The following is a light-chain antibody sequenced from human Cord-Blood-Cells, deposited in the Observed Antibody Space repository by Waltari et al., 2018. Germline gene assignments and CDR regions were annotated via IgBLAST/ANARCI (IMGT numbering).Light chain of an antibody. CDR3: QQRSNWPPYT. CDR1: QSVSSY. Sequence: ELVLTQSPATLSLSPGERATLSCRASQSVSSYLAWYHQKPGQAPRLLIYDASNSATGMPARFSGSGSCADFTLTISSLVPEDFAVYYCQQRSNWPPYTFGQGTKLEIK. V-gene: IGKV3-11*01. CDR2: DAS. J-gene: IGKJ2*01.